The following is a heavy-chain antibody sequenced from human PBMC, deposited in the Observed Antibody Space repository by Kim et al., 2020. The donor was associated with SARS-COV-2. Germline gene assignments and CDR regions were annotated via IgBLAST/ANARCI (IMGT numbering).Heavy chain of an antibody. CDR3: ARSSYGSGPLWEGDTSYYYYYGMDV. Sequence: GGSLRLSCAASGFTFSSYWMSWVRQAPGKGLEWVANIKQDGSEKYYVDSVKGRFTISRDNAKNSLYLQMNSLRAEDTAVYYCARSSYGSGPLWEGDTSYYYYYGMDVWGQGTTVTVSS. CDR2: IKQDGSEK. D-gene: IGHD3-10*01. V-gene: IGHV3-7*03. J-gene: IGHJ6*02. CDR1: GFTFSSYW.